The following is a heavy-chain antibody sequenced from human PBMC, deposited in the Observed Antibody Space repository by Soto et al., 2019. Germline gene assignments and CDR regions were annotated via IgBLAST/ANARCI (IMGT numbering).Heavy chain of an antibody. CDR1: GGSISSSSYY. Sequence: QLQLQESGPGLVKPSETLSLTCTVSGGSISSSSYYWGWIRQPPGKGLEWIGSIYYSGSTYYNPSLKSRXNIXVXTSRNQCSLKLSSVTAADTAVYYCARQNGDSEGFDYWGQGTLVTVSS. J-gene: IGHJ4*02. D-gene: IGHD2-15*01. V-gene: IGHV4-39*01. CDR2: IYYSGST. CDR3: ARQNGDSEGFDY.